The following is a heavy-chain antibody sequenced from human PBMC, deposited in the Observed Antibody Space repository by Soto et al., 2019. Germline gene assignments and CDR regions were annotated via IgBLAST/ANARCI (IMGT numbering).Heavy chain of an antibody. D-gene: IGHD3-10*01. CDR1: GYTFTDNY. V-gene: IGHV1-2*02. CDR3: ARAYSGSGSPKF. Sequence: GASVKVSCKASGYTFTDNYLRWVRQAPGQGLEWMGWINPKSGGTDFAQKFQGRVTMTRDTAINTAHMELSRLRPDDTAVYYCARAYSGSGSPKFWGQGTLVTVSS. J-gene: IGHJ4*02. CDR2: INPKSGGT.